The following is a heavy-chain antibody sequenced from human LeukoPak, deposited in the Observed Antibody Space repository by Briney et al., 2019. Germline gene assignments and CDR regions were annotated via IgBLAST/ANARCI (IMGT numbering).Heavy chain of an antibody. J-gene: IGHJ4*02. D-gene: IGHD3-10*01. CDR2: IYYSGSS. CDR1: RDSVSNDKFF. Sequence: SETLSLTCTVSRDSVSNDKFFWGWIRQPPGEGLEWIGSIYYSGSSYYNPSLKSRVTISVDTSKNQFSLKLSSVTAADTAVYYCARQVVRGVVPYYFDFWGQGTLVTVSS. CDR3: ARQVVRGVVPYYFDF. V-gene: IGHV4-39*01.